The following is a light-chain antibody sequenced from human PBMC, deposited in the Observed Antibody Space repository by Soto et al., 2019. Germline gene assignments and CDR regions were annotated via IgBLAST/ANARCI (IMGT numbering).Light chain of an antibody. CDR3: QSYDSSNHVV. V-gene: IGLV6-57*03. CDR2: EDN. CDR1: SGSIASNY. Sequence: NFMLTQPHSVSESLGQTVTISCTRSSGSIASNYVQWYQQRPGSAPTTVIYEDNQRPSGVPDRFSGSIDSSSNSASLTISGLKTEDEADYYCQSYDSSNHVVFGGGTKVTVL. J-gene: IGLJ2*01.